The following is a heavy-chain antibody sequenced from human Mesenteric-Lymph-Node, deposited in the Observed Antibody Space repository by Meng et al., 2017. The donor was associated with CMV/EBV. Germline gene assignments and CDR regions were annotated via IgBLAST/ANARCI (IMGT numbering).Heavy chain of an antibody. D-gene: IGHD6-13*01. CDR2: ISYSGTHK. CDR1: GFTFNNAW. Sequence: SGFTFNNAWMSWVRQAPGKGLGWVAFISYSGTHKYYADSVKGRFTISRDNSQNTLYLQMNSLRAEDTAIYYCARPRIETAGRFFDYWGQGSLVTVSS. V-gene: IGHV3-30*03. J-gene: IGHJ4*02. CDR3: ARPRIETAGRFFDY.